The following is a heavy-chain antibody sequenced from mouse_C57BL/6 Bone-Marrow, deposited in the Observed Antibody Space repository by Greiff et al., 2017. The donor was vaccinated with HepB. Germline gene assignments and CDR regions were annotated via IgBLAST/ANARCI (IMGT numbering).Heavy chain of an antibody. Sequence: VQLQQSGPELVKPGASVKISCKASGYAFSSSWMNWVKQRPGKGLEWIGRIYPGDGDTNYNGKFKGKATLTADKSSSTAYMQLSSLTSEDSAVYFCARGDYSNYLFAYWGQGTLVTVSA. CDR1: GYAFSSSW. CDR2: IYPGDGDT. CDR3: ARGDYSNYLFAY. D-gene: IGHD2-5*01. V-gene: IGHV1-82*01. J-gene: IGHJ3*01.